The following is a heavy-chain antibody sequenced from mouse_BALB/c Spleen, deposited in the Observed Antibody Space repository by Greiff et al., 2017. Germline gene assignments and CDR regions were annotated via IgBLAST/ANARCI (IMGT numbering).Heavy chain of an antibody. V-gene: IGHV5-6*01. D-gene: IGHD1-1*01. CDR2: ISSGGSYT. CDR3: AREIRDTGDY. Sequence: EVKVVESGGDLVKPGGSLKLSCAASGFTFSSYGMSWVRQTPDKRLEWVATISSGGSYTYYPDSVKGRFTISRDNAKNTLYLQMSSLKSEDTAMYYCAREIRDTGDYWGQGTTLTVSS. CDR1: GFTFSSYG. J-gene: IGHJ2*01.